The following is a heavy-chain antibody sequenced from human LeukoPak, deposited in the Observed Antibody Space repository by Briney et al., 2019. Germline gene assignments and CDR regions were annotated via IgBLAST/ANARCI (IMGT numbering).Heavy chain of an antibody. CDR3: AKGFLAGYSYIDY. Sequence: GGPLRLSCAASGFTFSSYGMHWVRQPPGKGLEWVAVTWYDGSNKYYADSVKGRFTISRDNSKNTLYLQMNSLRAEDTAVYYCAKGFLAGYSYIDYWGQGTLVTVSS. V-gene: IGHV3-33*06. CDR1: GFTFSSYG. J-gene: IGHJ4*02. CDR2: TWYDGSNK. D-gene: IGHD3-22*01.